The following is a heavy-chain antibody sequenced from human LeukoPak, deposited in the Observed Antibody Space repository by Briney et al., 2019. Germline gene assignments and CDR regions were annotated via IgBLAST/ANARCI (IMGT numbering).Heavy chain of an antibody. J-gene: IGHJ6*02. Sequence: GSLLLSCAASGFTFSSYAMSWVRPAPGKGLEWVSAISGSGGSTYYADSVKGRFTISRDNAKNTLYLQMNSLRAEDTAVYYCAKGSVTSTGSYYYYYYGMDVWGQGTTVTVSS. CDR3: AKGSVTSTGSYYYYYYGMDV. D-gene: IGHD4-17*01. CDR1: GFTFSSYA. CDR2: ISGSGGST. V-gene: IGHV3-23*01.